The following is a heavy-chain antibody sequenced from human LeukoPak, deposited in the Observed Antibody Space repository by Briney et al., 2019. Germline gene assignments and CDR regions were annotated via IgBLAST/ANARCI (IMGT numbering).Heavy chain of an antibody. CDR3: ARFTGDDAFDI. J-gene: IGHJ3*02. CDR1: GYSISSGYY. V-gene: IGHV4-38-2*01. CDR2: IYHSGST. Sequence: KPSETLSLTCAVSGYSISSGYYWGWIRQPPGKGLEWIGSIYHSGSTYYNPSLKSRVTISVDTSKNQFSLKLSSVTAADTAVYYCARFTGDDAFDIWGQRTMVTVSS. D-gene: IGHD7-27*01.